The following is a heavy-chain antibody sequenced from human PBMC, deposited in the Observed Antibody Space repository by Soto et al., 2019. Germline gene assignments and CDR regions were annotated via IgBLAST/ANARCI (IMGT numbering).Heavy chain of an antibody. D-gene: IGHD3-16*01. CDR2: INYSGTT. CDR3: ARTRNVGGDFLVGP. Sequence: SETLSLTCTVSGGSISSNSDYWGWIRQPPGKGLEWIGSINYSGTTYYNPSLNTRVTVSVDTSKNHYSLTLSSVTAADKAVYNCARTRNVGGDFLVGPRGQGTLVTVSS. V-gene: IGHV4-39*02. CDR1: GGSISSNSDY. J-gene: IGHJ5*02.